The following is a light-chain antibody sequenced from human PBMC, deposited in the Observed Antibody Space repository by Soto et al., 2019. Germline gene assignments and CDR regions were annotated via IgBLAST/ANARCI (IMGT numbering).Light chain of an antibody. Sequence: QSALTQPASVSGSPGQSITISCTETSSDVGIYNLVSWYQQHPGKAPKLMIYEGNKRPSGVSHRFSGSKSGYTASLTISGLQTEDEADYYCCSYAGSSTYVFGTGTKLTVL. CDR1: SSDVGIYNL. J-gene: IGLJ1*01. CDR2: EGN. CDR3: CSYAGSSTYV. V-gene: IGLV2-23*01.